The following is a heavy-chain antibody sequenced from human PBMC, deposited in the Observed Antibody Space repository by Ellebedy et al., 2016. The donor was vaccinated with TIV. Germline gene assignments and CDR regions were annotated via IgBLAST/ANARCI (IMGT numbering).Heavy chain of an antibody. CDR1: GFTVSSNY. Sequence: PGGSLRLSCVASGFTVSSNYMNWVRQAPGKGLVWVSVIYSDGTTKYAESVKGRFTISRDNSKNTLYLQMNSLRAEDTAVYYCARDMSYGDYDYWGQGTLVTVSS. D-gene: IGHD4-17*01. J-gene: IGHJ4*02. CDR2: IYSDGTT. CDR3: ARDMSYGDYDY. V-gene: IGHV3-66*01.